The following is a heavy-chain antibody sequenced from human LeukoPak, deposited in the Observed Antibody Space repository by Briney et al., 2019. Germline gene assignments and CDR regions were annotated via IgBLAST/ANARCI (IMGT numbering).Heavy chain of an antibody. CDR1: GFTFSSYA. CDR2: ISSNGGNT. V-gene: IGHV3-64D*09. D-gene: IGHD1-26*01. J-gene: IGHJ4*02. CDR3: VKRSGLYFDY. Sequence: GGSLRLSCSGSGFTFSSYAIHWVRQAPGKGLQYVSGISSNGGNTYNADSVKGRFTISRDNSKNTVDLQMSSLRAEDTAVYYCVKRSGLYFDYWGQGTLVTVYS.